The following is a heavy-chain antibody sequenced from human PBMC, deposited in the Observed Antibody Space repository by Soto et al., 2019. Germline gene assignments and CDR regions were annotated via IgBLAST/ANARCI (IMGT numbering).Heavy chain of an antibody. J-gene: IGHJ3*01. CDR3: ARDSGGLRLGESSLYGEKDSFDV. CDR2: VFYTGFT. Sequence: SETLSLTCAVSGGSISGSYYYWGWLRQSPGKGPEWIGSVFYTGFTSYNPSLESRVSVSVDTSKNQFSLKVSGVSAADTAVYYCARDSGGLRLGESSLYGEKDSFDVWDQGTLVTVSS. V-gene: IGHV4-39*02. CDR1: GGSISGSYYY. D-gene: IGHD3-16*02.